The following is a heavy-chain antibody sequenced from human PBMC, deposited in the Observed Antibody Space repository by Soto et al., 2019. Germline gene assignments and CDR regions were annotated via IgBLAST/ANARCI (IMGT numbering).Heavy chain of an antibody. CDR3: AREDMSGTYYFDS. CDR1: GGSVSSEAHF. J-gene: IGHJ4*02. CDR2: IYHSGTT. D-gene: IGHD1-26*01. V-gene: IGHV4-61*03. Sequence: SETLSLTCAVSGGSVSSEAHFWSWIRQPPGQGLEWIGYIYHSGTTNSNPYLKGRLTISVDKSTNHFSLSLASVTAADTAIYYYAREDMSGTYYFDSWGKGIRVTVSS.